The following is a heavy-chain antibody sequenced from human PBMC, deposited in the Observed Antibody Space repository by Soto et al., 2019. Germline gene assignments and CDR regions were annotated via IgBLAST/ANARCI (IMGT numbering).Heavy chain of an antibody. CDR2: IVVGSGNT. CDR3: AFVRTYCRGDCYVD. D-gene: IGHD2-21*02. J-gene: IGHJ4*02. Sequence: TSVKVSCKASGFTFTSSAVQWVRQARGQRLEWIGWIVVGSGNTNYAQKFQERVTITRDMSTSTVYMELSSLRSEDTAVYYCAFVRTYCRGDCYVDWCQAILVSVS. V-gene: IGHV1-58*01. CDR1: GFTFTSSA.